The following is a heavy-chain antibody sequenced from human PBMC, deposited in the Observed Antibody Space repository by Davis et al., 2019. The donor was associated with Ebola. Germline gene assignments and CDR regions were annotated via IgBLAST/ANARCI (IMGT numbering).Heavy chain of an antibody. Sequence: GESLKISCAASGFTFSSYGMHWVRQAPGKGLEWVAFIRYDGSNKYYADSVKGRFTISRDNSKNTLYLQMNSLRAEDTAVYYCAKALLYDFWSGYYMDVWGKGTTVTVSS. J-gene: IGHJ6*03. CDR3: AKALLYDFWSGYYMDV. D-gene: IGHD3-3*01. V-gene: IGHV3-30*02. CDR2: IRYDGSNK. CDR1: GFTFSSYG.